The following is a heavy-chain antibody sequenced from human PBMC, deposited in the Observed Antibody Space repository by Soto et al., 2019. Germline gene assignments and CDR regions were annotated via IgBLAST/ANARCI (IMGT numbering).Heavy chain of an antibody. V-gene: IGHV3-30-3*01. CDR1: GFTFSSYA. CDR2: ISYDGSNK. J-gene: IGHJ4*02. Sequence: ESGGGVVPPGRSLRLSCAASGFTFSSYAMHWVRQAPGKGLEWVAVISYDGSNKYYADSVKGRFTISRDNSKNTLYLQMNSLRAEDTAVYYCARADTIVVVTARTDGPDYWGQGTLVTVSS. CDR3: ARADTIVVVTARTDGPDY. D-gene: IGHD2-21*02.